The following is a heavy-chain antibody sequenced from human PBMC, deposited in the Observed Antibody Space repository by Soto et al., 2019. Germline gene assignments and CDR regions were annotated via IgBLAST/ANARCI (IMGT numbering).Heavy chain of an antibody. CDR2: LNIAGTI. J-gene: IGHJ1*01. D-gene: IGHD6-13*01. CDR3: ARDRGEYTSSWFWYSSH. V-gene: IGHV4-4*07. Sequence: AETLSLTCPVSGASISSFNWNWVRQPAGKGPEWVGRLNIAGTINYNPSLKSRITMSMDTSKNQISLHLRSVTAADTAIYYCARDRGEYTSSWFWYSSHWGQGTLVTVSS. CDR1: GASISSFN.